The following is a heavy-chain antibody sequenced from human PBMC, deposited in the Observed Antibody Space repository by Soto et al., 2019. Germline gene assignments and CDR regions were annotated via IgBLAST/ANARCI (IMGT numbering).Heavy chain of an antibody. J-gene: IGHJ4*02. Sequence: GGSLRLSCAASGFPFSSYVMGWVRQAPGKALEWVSGISGGGSNTFYADSVKGRFTIPRDNSKNTLLLQMNSLGAEDTAVYYCAKDSNKYSSSLRGRYFDYWGQGIEVTVSS. CDR2: ISGGGSNT. CDR1: GFPFSSYV. V-gene: IGHV3-23*01. D-gene: IGHD4-4*01. CDR3: AKDSNKYSSSLRGRYFDY.